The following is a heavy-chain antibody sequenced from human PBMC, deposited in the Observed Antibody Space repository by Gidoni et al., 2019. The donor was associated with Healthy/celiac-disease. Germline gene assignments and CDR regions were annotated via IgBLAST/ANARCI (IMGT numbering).Heavy chain of an antibody. D-gene: IGHD2-2*01. V-gene: IGHV1-69*01. J-gene: IGHJ4*02. Sequence: QVQLVQSGAEVKKPGSSVKVSCKASGGTFSSYAISWVRQAPGQGLEWMGGIIPIFGTANDAQKFQGRVTITADESTSTAYMELSSLRSEDTAVYYCARVGLNNPVVPAAGPFDYWGQGTLVTVSS. CDR3: ARVGLNNPVVPAAGPFDY. CDR1: GGTFSSYA. CDR2: IIPIFGTA.